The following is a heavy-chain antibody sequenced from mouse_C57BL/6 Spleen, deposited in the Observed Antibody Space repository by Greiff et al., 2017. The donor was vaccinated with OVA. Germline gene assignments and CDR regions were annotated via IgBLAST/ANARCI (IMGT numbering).Heavy chain of an antibody. J-gene: IGHJ4*01. V-gene: IGHV1-61*01. Sequence: QVQLQQPGAELVRPGSSVKLSCKASGYTFTSYWMDWVKQRPGQGLEWIGNIYPSDSETHYNQKFKDKATLTVDKSSSTAYMQLSSLTSEDSAVYYCAREGLRGYAMDYWGQGTSVTVSS. D-gene: IGHD1-3*01. CDR2: IYPSDSET. CDR3: AREGLRGYAMDY. CDR1: GYTFTSYW.